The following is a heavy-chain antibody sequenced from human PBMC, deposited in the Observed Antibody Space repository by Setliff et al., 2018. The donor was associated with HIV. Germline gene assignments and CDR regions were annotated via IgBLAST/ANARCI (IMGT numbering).Heavy chain of an antibody. V-gene: IGHV2-70*11. CDR3: ARGSESLTYFDN. CDR2: IDWDDAK. J-gene: IGHJ4*02. CDR1: GFSLSPRGMS. Sequence: EYGPTLVNPTQPLTLTCTFSGFSLSPRGMSVSWIRQPPGKALEWLARIDWDDAKYYSTSLKTRLTISKDTSKNQVVLTMTNMGLVDTATYYCARGSESLTYFDNLGPGTLVTVSS. D-gene: IGHD3-10*01.